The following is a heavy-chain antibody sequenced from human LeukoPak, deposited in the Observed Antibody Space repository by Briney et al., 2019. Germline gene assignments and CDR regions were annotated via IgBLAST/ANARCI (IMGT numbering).Heavy chain of an antibody. J-gene: IGHJ3*02. V-gene: IGHV1-2*02. CDR3: AGDLSPYYYDSSGRNPFAFDI. D-gene: IGHD3-22*01. Sequence: ASVKVSCKASGYTFTGYYMHWVRRAPGQGLEWMGWINPNSGGTNYAQKFQGRVTMTRDTSISTAYMELSRLRSDDTAVYYCAGDLSPYYYDSSGRNPFAFDIWGQGTMVTVSS. CDR2: INPNSGGT. CDR1: GYTFTGYY.